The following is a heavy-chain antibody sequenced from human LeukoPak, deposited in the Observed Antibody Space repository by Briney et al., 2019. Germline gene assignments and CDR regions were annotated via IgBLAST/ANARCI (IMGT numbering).Heavy chain of an antibody. CDR1: GYTFTSYG. Sequence: ASVKVSCKASGYTFTSYGISWVRQAPGQGLEWMGWISAYNGNTNYAQKLQGRVTMTTDTSPSTAYMALRSLRSDDTAVYYCARDGWYANDAFDIWGQGTMVTVSS. J-gene: IGHJ3*02. CDR3: ARDGWYANDAFDI. CDR2: ISAYNGNT. D-gene: IGHD6-19*01. V-gene: IGHV1-18*01.